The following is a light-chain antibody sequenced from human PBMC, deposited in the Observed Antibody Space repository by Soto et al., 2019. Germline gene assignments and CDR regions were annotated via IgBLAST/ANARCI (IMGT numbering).Light chain of an antibody. V-gene: IGKV3-20*01. Sequence: ENVLTQSPATLSLSPGEGATLSCRASQSINTYLAWYQQKPGQAPRLLIYDASKRATGIPARFSGSGSGTDFTLTISRLEPEDFAVYYCQQYGSSPWTFGQGTKVDIK. J-gene: IGKJ1*01. CDR1: QSINTY. CDR3: QQYGSSPWT. CDR2: DAS.